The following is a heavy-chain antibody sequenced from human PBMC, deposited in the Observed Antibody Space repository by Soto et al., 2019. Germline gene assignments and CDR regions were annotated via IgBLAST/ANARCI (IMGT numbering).Heavy chain of an antibody. CDR1: GFTFNYYG. V-gene: IGHV3-30*18. D-gene: IGHD3-10*01. Sequence: QVQLVESGGGVVQPGRSLRLSCAASGFTFNYYGMHWVRQAPGKGLEWVAVISYDGSNKYYGDSVKGRFTISRDNSKNTLYLQMNSPRAEDTARYSSPKGLQLEVRGGRFYPWGQGTLVTVSS. CDR2: ISYDGSNK. CDR3: PKGLQLEVRGGRFYP. J-gene: IGHJ5*02.